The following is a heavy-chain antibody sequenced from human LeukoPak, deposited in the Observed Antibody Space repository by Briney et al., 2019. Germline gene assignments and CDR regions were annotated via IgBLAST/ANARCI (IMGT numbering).Heavy chain of an antibody. CDR1: GYTFTGYY. D-gene: IGHD3-22*01. CDR2: INPNSGGT. J-gene: IGHJ4*02. Sequence: ASVKVSCKASGYTFTGYYMHWVRQAPGQGLEWMGWINPNSGGTNYAQKFQGRVTMTRDTSISTAYMELSRLRSDDTAVYYCARGNYSDSSGYYANLDYWGQGTLVTVSS. V-gene: IGHV1-2*02. CDR3: ARGNYSDSSGYYANLDY.